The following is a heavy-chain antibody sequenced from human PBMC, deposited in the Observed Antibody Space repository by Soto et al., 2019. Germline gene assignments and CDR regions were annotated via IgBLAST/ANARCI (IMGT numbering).Heavy chain of an antibody. V-gene: IGHV3-23*01. CDR2: ISGSGGST. J-gene: IGHJ4*02. CDR1: GFTFSSYA. Sequence: PGGSLRLSCAASGFTFSSYAMSWVRQAPGKGLERVSAISGSGGSTYYADSVKGRFTISRDNSKNTLYLQMNSLRAEDTAVYYCEKDFVYDRSGDLPYFDYWGQGTLVNVSS. D-gene: IGHD3-22*01. CDR3: EKDFVYDRSGDLPYFDY.